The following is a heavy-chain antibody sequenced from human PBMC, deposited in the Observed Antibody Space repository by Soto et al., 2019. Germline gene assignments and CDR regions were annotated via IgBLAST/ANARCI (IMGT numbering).Heavy chain of an antibody. CDR3: ARRRDILTGYYYYYYYGMDV. V-gene: IGHV4-34*01. J-gene: IGHJ6*02. CDR1: GGSFSGYY. CDR2: INHSGST. D-gene: IGHD3-9*01. Sequence: PSETLSLTCAVYGGSFSGYYWSWIRQPPGKGLDWIGEINHSGSTNYNPSLKSRVTISVDTSKNQFSLKLSSVTAADTAVYYCARRRDILTGYYYYYYYGMDVWGQGTTVTVSS.